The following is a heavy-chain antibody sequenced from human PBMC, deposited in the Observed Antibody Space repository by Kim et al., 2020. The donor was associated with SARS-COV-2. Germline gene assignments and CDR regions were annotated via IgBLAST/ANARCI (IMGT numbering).Heavy chain of an antibody. CDR3: AKDLYWYSSSSWYSADGEGFDY. J-gene: IGHJ4*02. D-gene: IGHD6-13*01. CDR2: ISGSGGST. Sequence: GGSLRLSCAASGFTFSSYAMSWVRQAPGKGLEWVSAISGSGGSTYYADSVKGRFTISRDNSKNTLYLQMNSLRAEDTAVYYCAKDLYWYSSSSWYSADGEGFDYWGQGTLVTVSS. CDR1: GFTFSSYA. V-gene: IGHV3-23*01.